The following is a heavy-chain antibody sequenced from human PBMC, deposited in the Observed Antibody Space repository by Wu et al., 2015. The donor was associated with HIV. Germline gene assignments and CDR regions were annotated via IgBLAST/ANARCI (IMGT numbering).Heavy chain of an antibody. D-gene: IGHD6-19*01. Sequence: QVHLLQSGAEVKKPGSSVRVSCKASGATFSSYALSWVRRAPGQGLEWMGRLIPMYGTADYAQRFQGRVTITADVSTSTAYMELSSLRSEDTAVYYCARGPGIAVAVAYYYYYMDVWGKGTTVTVSS. CDR1: GATFSSYA. J-gene: IGHJ6*03. CDR2: LIPMYGTA. CDR3: ARGPGIAVAVAYYYYYMDV. V-gene: IGHV1-69*13.